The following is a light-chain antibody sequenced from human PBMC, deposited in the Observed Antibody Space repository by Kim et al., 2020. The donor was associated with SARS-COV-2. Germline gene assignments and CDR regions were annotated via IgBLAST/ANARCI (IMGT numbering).Light chain of an antibody. Sequence: SYELTQPPSVSVSPGQTASIPCSGDKLGDKYACWHQQKPGQSPVLVIYQDSKRPSGIPERFSGSNSGNTATLTISGTQAMDEADYYCQAWDSSTYVVGTGTKVTVL. V-gene: IGLV3-1*01. CDR1: KLGDKY. CDR3: QAWDSSTYV. CDR2: QDS. J-gene: IGLJ1*01.